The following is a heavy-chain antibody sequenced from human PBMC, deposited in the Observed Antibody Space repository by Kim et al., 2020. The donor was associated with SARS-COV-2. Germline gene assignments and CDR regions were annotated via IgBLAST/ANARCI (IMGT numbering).Heavy chain of an antibody. D-gene: IGHD3-10*01. CDR1: GFTFSGYS. Sequence: GGSLRLSCAASGFTFSGYSMNWVRQAPGKGLEWVSYISSSGSTIYYADSVKGRFTISRDNAKNSLYLQMNSLRDEDTAIYYCARPGYGSGSYGYWGQGIRVTVSS. V-gene: IGHV3-48*02. J-gene: IGHJ4*02. CDR3: ARPGYGSGSYGY. CDR2: ISSSGSTI.